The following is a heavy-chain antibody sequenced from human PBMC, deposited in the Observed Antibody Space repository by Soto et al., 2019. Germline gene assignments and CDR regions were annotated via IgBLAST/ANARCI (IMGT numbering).Heavy chain of an antibody. Sequence: QVQLVESGGGVDQPGRSLRLSCAASGFTFSSYGMHWVRQAPGKGLEWVAVISYDGSNKYYADSVKGRFTISRDNSKNTLYLQMNSLRAEDTAVYYCAKGVGAYNCSSTSCYLGNWFDPWGQGTLVTVSS. CDR2: ISYDGSNK. D-gene: IGHD2-2*01. CDR1: GFTFSSYG. CDR3: AKGVGAYNCSSTSCYLGNWFDP. J-gene: IGHJ5*02. V-gene: IGHV3-30*18.